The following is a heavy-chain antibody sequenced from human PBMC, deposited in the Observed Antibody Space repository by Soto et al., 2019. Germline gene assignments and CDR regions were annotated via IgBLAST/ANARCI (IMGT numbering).Heavy chain of an antibody. CDR3: ARRNSAREDGYNHGYFDY. CDR2: ISYDGSNK. D-gene: IGHD5-12*01. V-gene: IGHV3-30-3*01. Sequence: QVQLVESGGGVVQPGRSLRLSCAASGFTFSSYAMHWVRQAPGKGLEWVAVISYDGSNKYYADSVKGRFTISRDNSKNTLYLQMNSLRAEDTAVYYCARRNSAREDGYNHGYFDYWGQGTLVTVSS. J-gene: IGHJ4*02. CDR1: GFTFSSYA.